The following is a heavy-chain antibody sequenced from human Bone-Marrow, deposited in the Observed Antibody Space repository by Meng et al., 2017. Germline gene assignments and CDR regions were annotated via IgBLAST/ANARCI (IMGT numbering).Heavy chain of an antibody. J-gene: IGHJ4*02. D-gene: IGHD4-11*01. CDR1: GGSISRYY. Sequence: SETLSLTCTVSGGSISRYYWSWIRQPPGKGLEWIGYIYDSGSTNYNPSLKSRVTISVDTSKNQLSLKVNSVTAADTAVYYCARGPTTMAHDFDYWGQGTLVTVSS. CDR3: ARGPTTMAHDFDY. CDR2: IYDSGST. V-gene: IGHV4-59*01.